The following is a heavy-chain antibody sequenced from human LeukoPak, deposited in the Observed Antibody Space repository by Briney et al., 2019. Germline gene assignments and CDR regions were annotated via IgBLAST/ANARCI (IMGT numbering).Heavy chain of an antibody. V-gene: IGHV1-3*01. J-gene: IGHJ4*02. CDR1: GYIFISYA. D-gene: IGHD5-18*01. CDR2: INAGNGNT. CDR3: ARHRPRHGDTADY. Sequence: ASVKVSCKASGYIFISYAMHWVRQAPGQRLEWMGLINAGNGNTKYSQKFQGRVTITRDTSASTVYMELSSLRSEDTAVYYCARHRPRHGDTADYWGQGTQVTVSS.